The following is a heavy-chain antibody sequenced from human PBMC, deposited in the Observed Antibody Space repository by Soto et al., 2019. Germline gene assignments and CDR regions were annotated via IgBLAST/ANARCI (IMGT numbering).Heavy chain of an antibody. CDR2: ISSSSSYT. CDR3: ARGRRLRDYYCGMDV. J-gene: IGHJ6*02. V-gene: IGHV3-11*06. D-gene: IGHD6-25*01. CDR1: GFTFSDYY. Sequence: QVQLVESGGGLVKPGGSLRLSCAASGFTFSDYYMSWIRQAPGKGLEWVSYISSSSSYTNYADSVKGRFTISRDNAKNSLYLQMNRLRAEDTAVYYCARGRRLRDYYCGMDVWGQGTTVTVSS.